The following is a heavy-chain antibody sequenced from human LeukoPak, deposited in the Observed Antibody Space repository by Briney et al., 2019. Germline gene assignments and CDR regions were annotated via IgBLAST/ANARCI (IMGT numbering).Heavy chain of an antibody. V-gene: IGHV3-23*01. J-gene: IGHJ4*02. CDR2: ISGSGNTT. Sequence: GGSLRLSCAASGFTFSRTAMNWVRQAPGKGLEWVSGISGSGNTTYHADSVKGRFTISRDNSKNTLYLQMDSLRAEDTAVYFCAKAQTTSDFDYWGQGTLVTVSS. CDR3: AKAQTTSDFDY. D-gene: IGHD4-17*01. CDR1: GFTFSRTA.